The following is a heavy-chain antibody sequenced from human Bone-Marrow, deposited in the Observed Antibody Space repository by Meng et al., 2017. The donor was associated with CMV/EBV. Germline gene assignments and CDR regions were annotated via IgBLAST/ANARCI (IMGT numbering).Heavy chain of an antibody. Sequence: ASVKVSCKASGYAFAGYYVHWVRQAPGEGLEWMGWINPNSGDTSYSQKFQGRVTMTRDTSISTAYMELSRLRSDDTAVYYCARPGDGMDVWGQGTTVTVSS. CDR1: GYAFAGYY. V-gene: IGHV1-2*02. CDR2: INPNSGDT. J-gene: IGHJ6*02. D-gene: IGHD3-10*01. CDR3: ARPGDGMDV.